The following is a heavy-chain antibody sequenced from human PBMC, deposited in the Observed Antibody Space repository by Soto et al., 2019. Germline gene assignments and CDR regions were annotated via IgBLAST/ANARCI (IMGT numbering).Heavy chain of an antibody. D-gene: IGHD2-15*01. CDR3: ARGQEVGAHFFDT. J-gene: IGHJ4*02. Sequence: PGGSLRLYCAAYGFTLSGIDMHWVRQRTGKGLEWVSIIGTAEDTYYAVSGKGRLTISRDKAKNSLSLQMNSLRAGDTAVYFCARGQEVGAHFFDTWGQGTQVTVSS. V-gene: IGHV3-13*01. CDR1: GFTLSGID. CDR2: IGTAEDT.